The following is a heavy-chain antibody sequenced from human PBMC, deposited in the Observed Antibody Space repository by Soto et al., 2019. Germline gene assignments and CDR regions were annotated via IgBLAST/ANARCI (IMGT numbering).Heavy chain of an antibody. CDR3: ARGRVGYSSSSWDHYYCYGMDV. Sequence: GASVKVSCKASGYTFTSYDINWVRQATGQGLEWMGWMNPNSGNTGYAQKFQGRVTMTRNTSISTAYMELSSLRSEDTAVYYCARGRVGYSSSSWDHYYCYGMDVWGQGTTVTVSS. CDR1: GYTFTSYD. V-gene: IGHV1-8*01. J-gene: IGHJ6*02. CDR2: MNPNSGNT. D-gene: IGHD6-6*01.